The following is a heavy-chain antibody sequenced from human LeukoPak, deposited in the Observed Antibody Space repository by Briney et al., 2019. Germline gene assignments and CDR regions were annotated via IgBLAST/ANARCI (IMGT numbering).Heavy chain of an antibody. J-gene: IGHJ4*02. D-gene: IGHD3-10*01. CDR2: IYYSGST. CDR1: GGSISSGGYY. V-gene: IGHV4-31*03. CDR3: ARFGRAVGSPGFDY. Sequence: SQTLSLTCTLSGGSISSGGYYWSWIRQHPGKGLEWIGYIYYSGSTYYNPSLKSRVTISVDTSKNQFSLKLSSVTAADTAVYYCARFGRAVGSPGFDYWGQGTLVTVSS.